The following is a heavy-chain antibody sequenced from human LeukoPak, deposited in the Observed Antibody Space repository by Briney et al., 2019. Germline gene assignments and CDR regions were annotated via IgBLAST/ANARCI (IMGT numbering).Heavy chain of an antibody. CDR1: GFKFSSFS. Sequence: GGSLRLSCAASGFKFSSFSMGWVRQAPGKGLEWLSYITSTSSATYYAVSLQGRFTISRDNAKNSLYLQINSLRADDTAVYYCARAIASYGDSAYWGQGTLVTVSS. J-gene: IGHJ4*02. D-gene: IGHD5-18*01. CDR3: ARAIASYGDSAY. CDR2: ITSTSSAT. V-gene: IGHV3-48*04.